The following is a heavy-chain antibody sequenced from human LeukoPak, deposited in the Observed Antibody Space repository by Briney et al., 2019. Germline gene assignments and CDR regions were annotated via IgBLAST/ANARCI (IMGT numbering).Heavy chain of an antibody. CDR3: ARDRGSMVTTSGAFDI. Sequence: GGSLRLSCAASGFIFSDHAMNWVRQAPGKGLEWVAMISYDGSRKYCADSVKGRFTISRDNFQNTLYLQMNSLRPDGTAVYSCARDRGSMVTTSGAFDIWGQGTMVIVSS. CDR1: GFIFSDHA. CDR2: ISYDGSRK. D-gene: IGHD4-17*01. V-gene: IGHV3-30*04. J-gene: IGHJ3*02.